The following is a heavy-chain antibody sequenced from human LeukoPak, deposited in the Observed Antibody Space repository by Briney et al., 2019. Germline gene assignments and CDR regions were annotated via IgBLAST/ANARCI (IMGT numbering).Heavy chain of an antibody. J-gene: IGHJ4*02. CDR1: GFSFSTYA. CDR3: VSQYDYDTRGYYPFDY. CDR2: VISDGGRT. Sequence: PGGSLRLSCSASGFSFSTYAMHWVRQTPGKGLEYVSAVISDGGRTYYADSVKGRFTISRDNSKNTLYLQMSSLRAEDTAVYYCVSQYDYDTRGYYPFDYWGQGTLVTVSA. D-gene: IGHD3-22*01. V-gene: IGHV3-64D*06.